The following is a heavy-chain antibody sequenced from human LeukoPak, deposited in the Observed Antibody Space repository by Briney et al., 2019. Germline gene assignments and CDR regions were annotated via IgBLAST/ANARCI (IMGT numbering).Heavy chain of an antibody. J-gene: IGHJ3*02. Sequence: ETLSLTCTVSGGSISSSSYYWGWIRQPPGKGLEWVSTISSNGSYIFYAASVKGRFTISRDNARDSLYLQMNSLTAEDTAVCYCGSLDSREDSSSRWGPLDIWGQGTMVTVSS. CDR2: ISSNGSYI. V-gene: IGHV3-21*01. CDR3: GSLDSREDSSSRWGPLDI. CDR1: GGSISSSS. D-gene: IGHD3-22*01.